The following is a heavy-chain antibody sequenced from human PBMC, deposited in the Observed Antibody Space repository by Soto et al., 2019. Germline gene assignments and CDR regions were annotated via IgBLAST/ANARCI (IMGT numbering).Heavy chain of an antibody. J-gene: IGHJ4*02. CDR1: GFTFNTYG. D-gene: IGHD1-1*01. Sequence: QVQLVESGGGVVQPGRSLRLSCATSGFTFNTYGFHWVRQAPGKGLEWVSVIWSDGNNKYYADSVKGRFTISRDSSKNTLYLQMNRLRVEDTAVYYCARIQLDTIMALDFWGQGTLVTVSS. CDR3: ARIQLDTIMALDF. V-gene: IGHV3-33*03. CDR2: IWSDGNNK.